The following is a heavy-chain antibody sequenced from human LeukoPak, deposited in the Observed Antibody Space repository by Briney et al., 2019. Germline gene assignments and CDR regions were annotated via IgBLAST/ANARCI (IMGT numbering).Heavy chain of an antibody. D-gene: IGHD3-10*01. V-gene: IGHV1-2*02. J-gene: IGHJ5*02. CDR3: ARVDVALGWFGELSNWFDP. CDR2: INPNSGGT. CDR1: GYTFTGYY. Sequence: ASVKVSCKASGYTFTGYYMHWVRQAPGQGLEWMGWINPNSGGTNYAQKFQGRVTMTRDTSISTAYMELSRLRSDDTAVYYCARVDVALGWFGELSNWFDPWGQGTLVTVSS.